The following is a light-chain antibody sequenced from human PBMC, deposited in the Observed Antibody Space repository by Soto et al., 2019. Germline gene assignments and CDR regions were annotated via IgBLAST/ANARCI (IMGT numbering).Light chain of an antibody. CDR2: DVS. CDR1: SRDDGGYNY. Sequence: QSALTQPASVSGSPGQSITISCTGTSRDDGGYNYVSWYQQHPGKAPKLMIYDVSNRPSGISNRFSGSKSGNTASLTISGLQAEDEADYYCSSYTSSSTLLVVFGGGTKLTVL. CDR3: SSYTSSSTLLVV. V-gene: IGLV2-14*01. J-gene: IGLJ2*01.